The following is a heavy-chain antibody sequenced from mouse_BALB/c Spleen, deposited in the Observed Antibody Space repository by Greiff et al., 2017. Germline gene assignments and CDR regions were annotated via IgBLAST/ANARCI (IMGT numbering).Heavy chain of an antibody. CDR2: ISYSGST. V-gene: IGHV3-2*02. D-gene: IGHD1-1*01. J-gene: IGHJ2*01. CDR1: GYSITSDYA. Sequence: EVQLQQSGPGLVKPSQSLSLTCTVTGYSITSDYAWNWIRQFPGNKLEWMGYISYSGSTSYNPSLKSRISITRDTSKNQFFLQLNSVTTEDTATYYCASYGSSYDYFDYWGQGTTLTVSS. CDR3: ASYGSSYDYFDY.